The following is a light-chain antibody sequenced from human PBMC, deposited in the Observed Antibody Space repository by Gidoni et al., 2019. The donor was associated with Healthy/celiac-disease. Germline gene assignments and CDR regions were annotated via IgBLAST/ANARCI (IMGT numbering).Light chain of an antibody. Sequence: QSALTQPRSVSGSPGPSVPIHCTGTSSDVGGYNYVSWYQQHPGKAPKLMIYDVSKRPSGVPDRFSGSKSGNTASLTISGLQAEDEADYYCCSYAGSYIGVFGGGTKLTVL. V-gene: IGLV2-11*01. CDR2: DVS. CDR1: SSDVGGYNY. J-gene: IGLJ2*01. CDR3: CSYAGSYIGV.